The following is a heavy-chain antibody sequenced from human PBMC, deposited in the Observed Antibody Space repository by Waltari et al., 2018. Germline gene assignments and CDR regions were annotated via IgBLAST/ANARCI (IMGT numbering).Heavy chain of an antibody. CDR3: ARVLGTALFDY. D-gene: IGHD2-21*02. CDR1: GYTFTSYY. J-gene: IGHJ4*02. V-gene: IGHV1-46*01. Sequence: QVQLVQSGAEVKKPGASVKVSCKASGYTFTSYYMHWVRQAPGQGLEWMGISNPSGGSTSYAQKFQGRVTMTRDTSTSTVYMELSSLRSEDTAVYYCARVLGTALFDYWGQGTLVTVSS. CDR2: SNPSGGST.